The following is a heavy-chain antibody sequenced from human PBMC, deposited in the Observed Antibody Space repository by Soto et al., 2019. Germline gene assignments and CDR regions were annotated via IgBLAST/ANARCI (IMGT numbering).Heavy chain of an antibody. Sequence: QVQLQESGPGLVKPSGTLSLTCAVSGGSFTSNNWWTWVRQPPGQGLEWIGEIYRTGSTNYNPSLKSRVTISLDMSEKQISLKVTSLTAADTAVYYCASRDPGTSVDYWGQGTLVTVSS. D-gene: IGHD1-7*01. CDR2: IYRTGST. CDR1: GGSFTSNNW. J-gene: IGHJ4*02. V-gene: IGHV4-4*02. CDR3: ASRDPGTSVDY.